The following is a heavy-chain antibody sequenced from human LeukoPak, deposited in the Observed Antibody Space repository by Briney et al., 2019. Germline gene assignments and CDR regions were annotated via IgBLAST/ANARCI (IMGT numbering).Heavy chain of an antibody. CDR3: ARDGYYDSSGYRKHDGFDI. Sequence: GGSLRLSCAASGFTVSTNYMSWVRQAPGEGLELVSLICSGGITQYADSVKGRFTISRDNSKNTLYLQMTSLRAEDTAVYHCARDGYYDSSGYRKHDGFDIWGQGTLVTVSS. J-gene: IGHJ3*02. CDR1: GFTVSTNY. D-gene: IGHD3-22*01. CDR2: ICSGGIT. V-gene: IGHV3-66*01.